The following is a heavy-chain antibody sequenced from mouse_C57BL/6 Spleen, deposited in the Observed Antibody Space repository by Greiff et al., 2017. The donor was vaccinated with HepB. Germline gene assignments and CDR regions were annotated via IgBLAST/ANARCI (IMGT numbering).Heavy chain of an antibody. CDR1: GYAFSSSW. D-gene: IGHD1-1*02. CDR2: IYPGDGDT. V-gene: IGHV1-82*01. J-gene: IGHJ3*01. CDR3: ARGGRDYGP. Sequence: QVQLQQSGPELVKPGASVKISCKASGYAFSSSWMNWVKQRPGKGLEWIGRIYPGDGDTNYNGKFKGKATLTADKSASTAYMQLSSLTSEDSAVYCCARGGRDYGPWGQGTLVTVSA.